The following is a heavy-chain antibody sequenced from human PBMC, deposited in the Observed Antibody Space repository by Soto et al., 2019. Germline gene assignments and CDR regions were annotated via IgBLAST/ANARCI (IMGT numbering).Heavy chain of an antibody. CDR1: GGSFSGYY. CDR2: INHSGST. D-gene: IGHD6-13*01. Sequence: PSETLSLTCAVYGGSFSGYYLSWIRQPPGKGLEWIGEINHSGSTNYNPSLKSRVTISVDTSKNQSSLKLSSLTAADTAVYYCARGQEQLQYYGLDVWGQGTTVTVSS. V-gene: IGHV4-34*01. J-gene: IGHJ6*02. CDR3: ARGQEQLQYYGLDV.